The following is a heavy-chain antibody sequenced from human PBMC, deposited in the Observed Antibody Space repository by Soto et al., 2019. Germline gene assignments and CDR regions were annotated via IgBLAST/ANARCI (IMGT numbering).Heavy chain of an antibody. Sequence: SETLSLTCTVSGGSISSYYWSWIRQPPGKGLEWIGYIYYSGSTNHNPSLKSRVTISVDTSKNQFSLKLSSVTAADTAVYYCARGEGYCSSTSCYVFSAFDIWGQGTMVTVSS. CDR2: IYYSGST. J-gene: IGHJ3*02. CDR1: GGSISSYY. D-gene: IGHD2-2*01. V-gene: IGHV4-59*01. CDR3: ARGEGYCSSTSCYVFSAFDI.